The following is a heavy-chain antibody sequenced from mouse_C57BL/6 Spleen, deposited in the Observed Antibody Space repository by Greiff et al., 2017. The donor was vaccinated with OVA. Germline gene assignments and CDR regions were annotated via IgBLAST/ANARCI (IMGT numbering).Heavy chain of an antibody. J-gene: IGHJ3*01. CDR1: GYTFTDYN. V-gene: IGHV1-18*01. CDR2: INPNNGGT. D-gene: IGHD1-1*01. CDR3: ARSGYYGSSGAY. Sequence: VQLKQSGPELVKPGASVKIPCKASGYTFTDYNMDWVKQSHGKSLEWIGDINPNNGGTIYNQKFKGKATLTVDKSSSTAYMELRSLTSEDTAVYYCARSGYYGSSGAYWGQGTLVTVSA.